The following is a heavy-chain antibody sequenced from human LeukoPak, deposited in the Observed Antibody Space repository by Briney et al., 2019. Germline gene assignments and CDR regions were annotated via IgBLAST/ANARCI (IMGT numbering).Heavy chain of an antibody. V-gene: IGHV3-49*04. Sequence: PGRPLRLSCAASGFTFGDYAMSWVRQAPGKGLEWVGFIRTEAYDGATDYGASVKGRFTISRDDSKNIAYLQMNSLNTEDTAVYYCTRTFGYYYFYMDVWGKGTTVIVSS. J-gene: IGHJ6*03. CDR2: IRTEAYDGAT. CDR3: TRTFGYYYFYMDV. CDR1: GFTFGDYA. D-gene: IGHD3-16*01.